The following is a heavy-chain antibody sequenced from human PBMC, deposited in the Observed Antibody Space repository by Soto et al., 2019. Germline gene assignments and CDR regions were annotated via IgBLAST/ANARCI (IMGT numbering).Heavy chain of an antibody. Sequence: PGGSLRLSCAASGFTFSSDGMHWVRQAPGKGLEWVAVISYDGSNKYYADSVKGRFTISRDNSKNTLYLQMNSLRAEDTAVYYCAKDLGTVSLLGYGMDVWGQGTTVTVSS. CDR1: GFTFSSDG. J-gene: IGHJ6*02. CDR3: AKDLGTVSLLGYGMDV. V-gene: IGHV3-30*18. CDR2: ISYDGSNK. D-gene: IGHD5-18*01.